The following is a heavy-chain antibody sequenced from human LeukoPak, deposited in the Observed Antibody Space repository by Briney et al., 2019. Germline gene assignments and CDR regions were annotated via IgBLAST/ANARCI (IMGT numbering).Heavy chain of an antibody. D-gene: IGHD5-12*01. J-gene: IGHJ4*02. CDR1: GGSLSSSSPYY. CDR3: VKHTHSGYDLSH. V-gene: IGHV4-39*01. Sequence: SETLSLTRTVSGGSLSSSSPYYWGWIRQPPGKGLEWIGSMYYSGSTYYNPSLKSRVTIFVDTSKNQFSLKVRSVAAADTAVYYCVKHTHSGYDLSHWGQGTLVTVSS. CDR2: MYYSGST.